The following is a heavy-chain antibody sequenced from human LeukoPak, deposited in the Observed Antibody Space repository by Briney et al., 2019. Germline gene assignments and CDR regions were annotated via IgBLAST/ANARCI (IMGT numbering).Heavy chain of an antibody. CDR3: ARANIVVVPAAMFLYDYYYYMDV. V-gene: IGHV4-28*03. D-gene: IGHD2-2*01. J-gene: IGHJ6*03. CDR2: LYVGGST. CDR1: GYSISSNNW. Sequence: SETLSLTCAVSGYSISSNNWWGWIRQPPGEGLEWIGYLYVGGSTYYNPSLKSRVTISVDTSKNQFSLKLSSVTAADTAVYYCARANIVVVPAAMFLYDYYYYMDVWGKGTTVTVSS.